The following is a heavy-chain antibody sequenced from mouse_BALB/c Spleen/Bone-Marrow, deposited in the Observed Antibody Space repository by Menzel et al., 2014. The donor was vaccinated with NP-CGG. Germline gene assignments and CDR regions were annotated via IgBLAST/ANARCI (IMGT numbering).Heavy chain of an antibody. Sequence: VQLQQSGAELVKPGASVKLSCKASGYTFTSYWMHWVKQRPGQGLEWIGEINPSNGRTNYNEKFKSKATLTVDKSSSTAYMQLSSLTSEDTAVYYCARWEYYAMDYWGQGTSVTVSS. V-gene: IGHV1S81*02. CDR1: GYTFTSYW. CDR3: ARWEYYAMDY. J-gene: IGHJ4*01. D-gene: IGHD4-1*01. CDR2: INPSNGRT.